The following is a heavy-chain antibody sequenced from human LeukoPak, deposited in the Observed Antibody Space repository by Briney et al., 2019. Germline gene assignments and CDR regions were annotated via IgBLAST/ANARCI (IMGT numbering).Heavy chain of an antibody. J-gene: IGHJ6*03. D-gene: IGHD3-3*01. V-gene: IGHV4-34*01. CDR1: GFTFSSYA. Sequence: GSLRLSCAASGFTFSSYAMSWVRQAPGKGLEWIGEINHSGSTNYNPSLKSRVTISVDTSKNQFSLKLSSVTAADTAVYYCARGHFWSGYWGYYYMDVWGKGTTVTVSS. CDR3: ARGHFWSGYWGYYYMDV. CDR2: INHSGST.